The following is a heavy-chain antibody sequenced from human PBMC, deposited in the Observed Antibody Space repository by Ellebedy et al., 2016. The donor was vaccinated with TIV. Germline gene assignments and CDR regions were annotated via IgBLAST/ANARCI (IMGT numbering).Heavy chain of an antibody. CDR3: AKDTAGGGSYSWYYYMDV. CDR2: ISYDGSNK. J-gene: IGHJ6*03. D-gene: IGHD3-16*01. Sequence: GGSLRLXXAASGFSFSRYGMHWVRQAPGKGLDWVAVISYDGSNKQYADSVKGRITISRDNSKDTLYLNMDSLRAEDTAVYYCAKDTAGGGSYSWYYYMDVWGKGTTVTVSS. V-gene: IGHV3-30*18. CDR1: GFSFSRYG.